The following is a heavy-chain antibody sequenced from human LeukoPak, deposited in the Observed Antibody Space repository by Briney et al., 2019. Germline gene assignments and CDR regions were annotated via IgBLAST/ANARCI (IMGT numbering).Heavy chain of an antibody. CDR1: GFTFDDYA. D-gene: IGHD6-13*01. CDR2: ISWNSGSI. CDR3: AKDRGAMDQAAAGTFVYYYYYGMDV. Sequence: PGGSLRLSCAASGFTFDDYAMHWVRQAPGKGLEWVSGISWNSGSIGYADSVKGRFTISRDNAKNSLYLQMNSLRAEDTALYYCAKDRGAMDQAAAGTFVYYYYYGMDVWGQGTTVTVSS. V-gene: IGHV3-9*01. J-gene: IGHJ6*02.